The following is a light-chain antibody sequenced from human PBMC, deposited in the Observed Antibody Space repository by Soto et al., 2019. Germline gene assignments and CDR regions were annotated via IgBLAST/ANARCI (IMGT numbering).Light chain of an antibody. CDR1: QTISSW. CDR3: QQDYSTPWT. J-gene: IGKJ1*01. Sequence: DIRVTQSPATLSGSVGDRVTITCRASQTISSWLAWYQQKPGKAPKLLIYAASSLQSGVPSRFSGSGSGTDFTLTISSLQAEDVAVYYCQQDYSTPWTFGQGTKVDIK. CDR2: AAS. V-gene: IGKV1-5*01.